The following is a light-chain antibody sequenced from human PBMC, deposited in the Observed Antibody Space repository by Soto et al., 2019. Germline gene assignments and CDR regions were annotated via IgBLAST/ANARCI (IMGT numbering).Light chain of an antibody. CDR1: QSVSNNY. Sequence: EILLTHSPGTLSLSPVEIATLSWRASQSVSNNYLAWYQQKPGQAPRLLIYGASNRATGIPDRFSGSGSGTDFTLTISRLEPEDFEVYYCQQYGSSGTFGQGTKVDIK. CDR3: QQYGSSGT. CDR2: GAS. V-gene: IGKV3-20*01. J-gene: IGKJ1*01.